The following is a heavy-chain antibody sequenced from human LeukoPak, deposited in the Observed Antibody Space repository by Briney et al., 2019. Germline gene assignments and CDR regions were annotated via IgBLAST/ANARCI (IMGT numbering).Heavy chain of an antibody. V-gene: IGHV3-33*01. CDR3: ATSAHIEVGTASPPDY. J-gene: IGHJ4*02. Sequence: PGGSLRLSCATSGFTFNRFGMHWVRQAPGKGLEWVAVIWYDESNKDYADSVKGRFTISRDNSKNTLYLQMSGLRAEDTAVYYCATSAHIEVGTASPPDYWGQGTLVTVTS. CDR1: GFTFNRFG. D-gene: IGHD2-21*02. CDR2: IWYDESNK.